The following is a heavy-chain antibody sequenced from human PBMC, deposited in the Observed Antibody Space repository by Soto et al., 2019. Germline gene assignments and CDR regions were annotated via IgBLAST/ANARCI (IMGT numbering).Heavy chain of an antibody. Sequence: PGGSLRLSCAASGFTFSDHFMDWVRQAPGKGLEWVGRTRNKAKSYTTEYAASVKGRFTISRDDSKNSLYLQMNSLKTEDTAVYYCARSLRYCTSTTCYDSPGYWGQGTLVTVSS. CDR1: GFTFSDHF. V-gene: IGHV3-72*01. J-gene: IGHJ4*02. CDR2: TRNKAKSYTT. D-gene: IGHD2-2*01. CDR3: ARSLRYCTSTTCYDSPGY.